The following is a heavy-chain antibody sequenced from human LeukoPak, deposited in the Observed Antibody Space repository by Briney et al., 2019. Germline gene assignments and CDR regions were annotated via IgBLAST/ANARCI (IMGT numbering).Heavy chain of an antibody. CDR3: ARDVRYCSSTSCYNTYWFDP. CDR2: IYSSGST. Sequence: PSETLSLTCTVSGGSISSYYWSWIRQPAGKGLEWIGRIYSSGSTNYNPSLKSRVTISVDTSKNQFSLKLSSVTAADTAVYYCARDVRYCSSTSCYNTYWFDPWGQGTLVTVSS. CDR1: GGSISSYY. V-gene: IGHV4-4*07. J-gene: IGHJ5*02. D-gene: IGHD2-2*02.